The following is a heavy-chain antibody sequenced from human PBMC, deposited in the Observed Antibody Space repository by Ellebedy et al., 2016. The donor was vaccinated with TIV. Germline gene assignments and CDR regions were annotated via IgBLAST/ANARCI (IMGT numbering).Heavy chain of an antibody. J-gene: IGHJ4*02. V-gene: IGHV3-66*01. CDR3: TRARGGGGSVDY. CDR1: GVTVSSYN. CDR2: LQSGGVT. D-gene: IGHD2-21*01. Sequence: GESLKISCAAPGVTVSSYNMNCVRQAPGKGLEWVSVLQSGGVTHYADSVQGRFTVSRYNSRNTLYPQMNSLSVEDTAVYYCTRARGGGGSVDYWGQGTLVTVSS.